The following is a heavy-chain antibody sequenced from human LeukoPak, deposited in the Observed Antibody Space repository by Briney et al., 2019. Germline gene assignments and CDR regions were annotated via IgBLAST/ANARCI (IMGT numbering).Heavy chain of an antibody. J-gene: IGHJ5*02. Sequence: GGSLRLSCAASGFTFSSYNMNWVRQAPGKGLEWVSSITTSSTYTFYADSVKGRFTISRDNAKNSLYLQMNSLRAEDTAIYYCAKRIRVNWFDPWGQGTLVTVSS. V-gene: IGHV3-21*01. CDR1: GFTFSSYN. CDR2: ITTSSTYT. CDR3: AKRIRVNWFDP.